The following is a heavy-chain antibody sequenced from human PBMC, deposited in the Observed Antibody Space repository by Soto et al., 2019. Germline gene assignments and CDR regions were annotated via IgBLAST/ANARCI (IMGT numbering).Heavy chain of an antibody. CDR1: GYPVTAYY. CDR3: ARGGGVGVAGSAAFDM. J-gene: IGHJ3*02. CDR2: INPATGAA. D-gene: IGHD3-3*01. Sequence: QLHLVQSGAVVKKPGASVTVSCSASGYPVTAYYMHWVRQAPGRGLEWMGGINPATGAAKYTQTFQGRVNMAGETSTSTVFMELSGLTSEDPAVFYCARGGGVGVAGSAAFDMWGQGTLVTVSS. V-gene: IGHV1-2*02.